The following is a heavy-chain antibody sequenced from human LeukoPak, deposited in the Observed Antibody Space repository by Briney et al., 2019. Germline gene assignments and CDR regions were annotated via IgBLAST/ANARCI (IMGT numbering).Heavy chain of an antibody. Sequence: SETLSLTCTVSGGSITSGSYYWSWTRQPAGKGLECIGRIHTSGSTNYNPSLKSRVTISIDTSKNQFSLKLRSVTAADTAVYYCARLYGNYQNYFDYWGQGTLVTVSS. J-gene: IGHJ4*02. V-gene: IGHV4-61*02. CDR2: IHTSGST. D-gene: IGHD1-7*01. CDR3: ARLYGNYQNYFDY. CDR1: GGSITSGSYY.